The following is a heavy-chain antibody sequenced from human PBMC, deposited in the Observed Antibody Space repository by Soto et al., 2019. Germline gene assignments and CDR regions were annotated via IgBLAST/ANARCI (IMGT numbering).Heavy chain of an antibody. Sequence: PSVTLSLTCTVSGGSISSDDYYWSWIRQAPGRGLEWIGYIHSSGSIYYNPSLKSRATMSIDTAGNQFSLKVSSVTVADTAVYYCARGLDGFHDDTSGPFPRPGWGQGTLVTVSS. V-gene: IGHV4-30-4*01. CDR1: GGSISSDDYY. J-gene: IGHJ1*01. CDR3: ARGLDGFHDDTSGPFPRPG. D-gene: IGHD3-22*01. CDR2: IHSSGSI.